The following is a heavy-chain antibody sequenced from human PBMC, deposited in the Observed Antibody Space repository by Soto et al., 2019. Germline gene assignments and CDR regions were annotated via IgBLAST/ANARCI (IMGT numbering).Heavy chain of an antibody. CDR1: GFTVSSNY. CDR2: IYSGGST. V-gene: IGHV3-66*01. CDR3: ARGMPTWSVYYYGMDV. D-gene: IGHD2-2*01. J-gene: IGHJ6*02. Sequence: GGSLRLSCAASGFTVSSNYMSWVRQAPGKGLEWVSVIYSGGSTYYADSVKGRFTISRDNSKNTLYLQMNSLRAEDTAVYYCARGMPTWSVYYYGMDVWGQGTTVTVSS.